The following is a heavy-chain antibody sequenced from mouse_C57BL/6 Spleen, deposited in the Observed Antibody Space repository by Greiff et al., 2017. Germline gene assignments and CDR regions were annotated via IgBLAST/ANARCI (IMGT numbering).Heavy chain of an antibody. CDR2: IYPGDGVT. D-gene: IGHD4-1*01. Sequence: LQESGAELVKPGASVKISCKASGYAFSSYWMNWVKQRPGKGLEWIGQIYPGDGVTNYNGKFKGKATLTADKSSSTAYMQLSSLTSEDSAVYFCARGANWDDYAMDYWGQGTSVTVSS. CDR3: ARGANWDDYAMDY. CDR1: GYAFSSYW. J-gene: IGHJ4*01. V-gene: IGHV1-80*01.